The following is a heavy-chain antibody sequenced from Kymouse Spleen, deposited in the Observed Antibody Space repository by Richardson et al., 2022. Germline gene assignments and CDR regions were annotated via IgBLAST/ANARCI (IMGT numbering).Heavy chain of an antibody. CDR2: INHSGST. CDR1: GGSFSGYY. CDR3: ARDGEYCSSTSCYGDFQH. D-gene: IGHD2-2*02. J-gene: IGHJ1*01. Sequence: QVQLQQWGAGLLKPSETLSLTCAVYGGSFSGYYWSWIRQPPGKGLEWIGEINHSGSTNYNPSLKSRVTISVDTSKNQFSLKLSSVTAADTAVYYCARDGEYCSSTSCYGDFQHWGQGTLVTVSS. V-gene: IGHV4-34*01.